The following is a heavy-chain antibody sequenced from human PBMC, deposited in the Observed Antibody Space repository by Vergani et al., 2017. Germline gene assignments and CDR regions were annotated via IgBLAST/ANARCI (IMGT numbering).Heavy chain of an antibody. CDR3: ARGRCLGGSRXELLLSYYYYGMDV. CDR1: GGSINSHNYY. J-gene: IGHJ6*02. V-gene: IGHV4-61*02. D-gene: IGHD2-15*01. Sequence: QVQLQESGPGLVKPSQTLALTCTVSGGSINSHNYYWSWIRQPAGKGLEWIGRIHTSGSTNYNPSLKSRVTMSEDTSKNQFSLNLTSVTAADTAVYFWARGRCLGGSRXELLLSYYYYGMDVWGQGTTVTVSS. CDR2: IHTSGST.